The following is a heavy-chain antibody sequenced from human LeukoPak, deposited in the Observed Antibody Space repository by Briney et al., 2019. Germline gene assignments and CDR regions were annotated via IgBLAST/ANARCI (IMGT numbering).Heavy chain of an antibody. CDR3: ARDDEGIAAGDDAFDI. CDR1: GGTFSSYA. CDR2: VIPIFGTT. V-gene: IGHV1-69*01. Sequence: GSSVKVSCKASGGTFSSYAISWVRQAPGQGLEWMGGVIPIFGTTNHAQKFQGRVTITADESTSTAYMELSSLRSEDTAVYYCARDDEGIAAGDDAFDIWGQGTMVTVSS. J-gene: IGHJ3*02. D-gene: IGHD6-13*01.